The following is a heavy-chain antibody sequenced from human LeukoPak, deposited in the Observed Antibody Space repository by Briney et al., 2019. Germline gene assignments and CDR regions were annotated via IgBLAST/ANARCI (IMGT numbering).Heavy chain of an antibody. CDR1: GFTFSNAW. D-gene: IGHD5-12*01. Sequence: GGSLRLSCAASGFTFSNAWMNWVRQAPGKGLEWVGRIKSKTGGGTTNYAAPVKARFTISRDDSENTIYLQMNSLKTDDTAMYYCTTDGPISAGLVAANPWGQGTLVTVSS. J-gene: IGHJ5*02. CDR3: TTDGPISAGLVAANP. CDR2: IKSKTGGGTT. V-gene: IGHV3-15*01.